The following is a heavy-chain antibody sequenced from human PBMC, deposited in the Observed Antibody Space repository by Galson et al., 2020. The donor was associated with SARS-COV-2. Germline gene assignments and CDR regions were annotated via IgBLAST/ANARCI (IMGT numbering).Heavy chain of an antibody. V-gene: IGHV4-34*01. CDR1: GGSFSDYY. J-gene: IGHJ4*02. CDR3: ASYPYGSGISAFDD. Sequence: SQTLSLTCAVYGGSFSDYYWNWIRKPPGQGPEWLGESKPRGSTNYNPSLKSRVIISVDMSKNQLSLKLTSVTVADTAVYFCASYPYGSGISAFDDWGQGILVIVSS. D-gene: IGHD3-10*01. CDR2: SKPRGST.